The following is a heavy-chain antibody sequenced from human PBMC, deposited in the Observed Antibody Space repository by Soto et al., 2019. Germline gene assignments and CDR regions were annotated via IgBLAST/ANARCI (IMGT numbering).Heavy chain of an antibody. CDR2: INTSGST. Sequence: TSETLSLTCTVSGGSISSYYWSWIRQPAGKGLEWIGRINTSGSTNNNPSLKSRVTMSVDTSKNQFSLKLSSVTAADTAVYYCARDVVVTASDAFDIWGRGTMVTVS. D-gene: IGHD2-21*02. J-gene: IGHJ3*02. CDR3: ARDVVVTASDAFDI. CDR1: GGSISSYY. V-gene: IGHV4-4*07.